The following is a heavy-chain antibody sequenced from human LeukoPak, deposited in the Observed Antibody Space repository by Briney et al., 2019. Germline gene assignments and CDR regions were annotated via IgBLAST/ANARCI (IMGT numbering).Heavy chain of an antibody. J-gene: IGHJ5*02. Sequence: TSVNVSCKASVFTFRTSAVQLVRQARGQRLEWIGWIVVCSGNTNYAQKFQERVTISRDMSTSTAYMELSSLRSEDTAVYYCAAQVNYHDSTVWDPWGQGPLVTVSS. CDR3: AAQVNYHDSTVWDP. D-gene: IGHD3-22*01. CDR2: IVVCSGNT. CDR1: VFTFRTSA. V-gene: IGHV1-58*01.